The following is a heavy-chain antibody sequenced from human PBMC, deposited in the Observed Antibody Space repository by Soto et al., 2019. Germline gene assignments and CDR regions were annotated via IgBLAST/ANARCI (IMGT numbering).Heavy chain of an antibody. J-gene: IGHJ3*02. CDR2: IVVGSGNT. V-gene: IGHV1-58*01. CDR3: AAPSGGYSYAFDI. Sequence: ASVKVSCKASGFTCTSSAVQWVLQARGQRLEWIGWIVVGSGNTNYAQKFQERVTITRDMSTSTAYMELSSLRSEDTAVYYCAAPSGGYSYAFDIWGQGTMVTVSS. CDR1: GFTCTSSA. D-gene: IGHD5-18*01.